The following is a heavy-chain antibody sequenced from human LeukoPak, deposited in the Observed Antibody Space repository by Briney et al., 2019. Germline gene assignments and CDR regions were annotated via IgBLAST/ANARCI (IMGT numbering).Heavy chain of an antibody. CDR2: ISSSGSTI. D-gene: IGHD3-10*01. J-gene: IGHJ3*02. CDR1: GFTFSSYE. CDR3: AKDRTYYYGSGSYYNGDAFDI. Sequence: GGSLRLSCAGSGFTFSSYEMNWVRQAPGKGLEWVSHISSSGSTIYYADSVKGRFTISRDNSKNTLYLQMNSLRAEDTAVYYCAKDRTYYYGSGSYYNGDAFDIWGQGTMVTVSS. V-gene: IGHV3-48*03.